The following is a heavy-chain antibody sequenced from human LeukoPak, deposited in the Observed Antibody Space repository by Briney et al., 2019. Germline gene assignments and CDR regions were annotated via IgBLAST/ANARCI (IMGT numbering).Heavy chain of an antibody. V-gene: IGHV3-21*06. CDR3: ARDFTGGEYFDS. Sequence: GGSLRLSCAASGFTFSSFKMTWVRQAPGKGLEWVASISPSSTYIYYGDSLKGRVTVSRDNAKSLLFLHMSSLRPDDTAVYYCARDFTGGEYFDSWDQGALVSVSS. CDR2: ISPSSTYI. CDR1: GFTFSSFK. J-gene: IGHJ4*02. D-gene: IGHD3-16*01.